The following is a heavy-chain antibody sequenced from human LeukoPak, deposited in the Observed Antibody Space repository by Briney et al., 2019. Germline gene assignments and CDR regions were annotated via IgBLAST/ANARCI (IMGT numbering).Heavy chain of an antibody. D-gene: IGHD6-13*01. V-gene: IGHV3-21*01. Sequence: GGSLRLPCAASGFTFSSYSMNWVRQAPGKGLEWVSSISSSSSYIYYADSVKGRFTISRDNAKNSLYLQMNSLRVEDTAVYFCARVGYSRTWHSGSAFDIWGQGTMVTVSS. J-gene: IGHJ3*02. CDR3: ARVGYSRTWHSGSAFDI. CDR1: GFTFSSYS. CDR2: ISSSSSYI.